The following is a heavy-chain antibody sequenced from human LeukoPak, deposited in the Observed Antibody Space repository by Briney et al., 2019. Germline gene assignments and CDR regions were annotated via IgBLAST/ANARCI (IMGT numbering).Heavy chain of an antibody. Sequence: GGYLRLSCAASGFTFSSYGMHWVRQAPGKGLEWVAVIWYDGSNKYYADSVKGRFTISRDNSKNTLYLQMNSLRAEDTAVYYCAREYSSSWYLWFDPWGQGTLVTVSS. CDR1: GFTFSSYG. CDR3: AREYSSSWYLWFDP. J-gene: IGHJ5*02. V-gene: IGHV3-33*01. CDR2: IWYDGSNK. D-gene: IGHD6-13*01.